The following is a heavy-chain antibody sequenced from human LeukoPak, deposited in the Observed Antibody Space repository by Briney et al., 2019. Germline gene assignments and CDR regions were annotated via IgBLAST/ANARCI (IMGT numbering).Heavy chain of an antibody. Sequence: GGSLRLSCEASGFSLKSYTMYWVRQAPGKGLEYVASTSGNGDSTYYAKSVKGRFTISRDNSKNTLYLQMGSLRPEDMAVYYCAKAGVRYFEWFYFDYWGQGTLVTVSS. D-gene: IGHD3-9*01. CDR2: TSGNGDST. J-gene: IGHJ4*02. V-gene: IGHV3-64*01. CDR1: GFSLKSYT. CDR3: AKAGVRYFEWFYFDY.